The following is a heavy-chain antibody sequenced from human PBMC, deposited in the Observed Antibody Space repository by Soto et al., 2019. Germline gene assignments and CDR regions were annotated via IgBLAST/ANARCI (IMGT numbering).Heavy chain of an antibody. CDR3: ARLDSGYQSDYYYYLDV. CDR2: IYPGDSDT. D-gene: IGHD5-12*01. CDR1: GYSFTSYW. V-gene: IGHV5-51*01. Sequence: PGESLKISCKGSGYSFTSYWIGWVRQMPGKGLEWMGIIYPGDSDTRYSPSFQGQVTISADKSISTAYLQWSSLKASDTAMYYCARLDSGYQSDYYYYLDVWGKGTTVTVSS. J-gene: IGHJ6*03.